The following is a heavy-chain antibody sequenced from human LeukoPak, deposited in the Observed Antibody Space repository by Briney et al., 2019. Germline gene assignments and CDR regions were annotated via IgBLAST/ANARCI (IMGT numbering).Heavy chain of an antibody. V-gene: IGHV3-30*18. J-gene: IGHJ3*02. D-gene: IGHD3-3*01. Sequence: PGGSLRLSCAASGFTFSSYGMHWVRQAPGKGLEWVAVISYDGSNKYYIDSVKGRFTISRDNSKNTLYLQMNSLRAEDTAAYYCAKRRGTYYDFWSGYGAFDIWGQGTIVTVSS. CDR1: GFTFSSYG. CDR2: ISYDGSNK. CDR3: AKRRGTYYDFWSGYGAFDI.